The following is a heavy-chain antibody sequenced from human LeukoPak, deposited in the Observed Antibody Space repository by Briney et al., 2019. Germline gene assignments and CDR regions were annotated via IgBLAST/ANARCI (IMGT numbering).Heavy chain of an antibody. CDR1: GRSISSGDYY. CDR3: ARGTYYDFWSGYTNWFDP. Sequence: PSQTLSLTCTVSGRSISSGDYYWSWIRQPPGKGLEWIGYIYYSGSTYYNPSLKSRVTISVDTSKNQFSLKLSSVTAADTAVYYCARGTYYDFWSGYTNWFDPWGQGTLVTVSS. J-gene: IGHJ5*02. CDR2: IYYSGST. V-gene: IGHV4-30-4*08. D-gene: IGHD3-3*01.